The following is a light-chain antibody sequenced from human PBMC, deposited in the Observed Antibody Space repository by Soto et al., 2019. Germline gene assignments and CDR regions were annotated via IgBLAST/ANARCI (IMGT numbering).Light chain of an antibody. CDR1: QSISSW. J-gene: IGKJ2*01. Sequence: DIQMTQSPSTLSASVGDRVTITCRASQSISSWLAWYQQKPGKAPKLLIYDSSSLASGVPSRFSGSGSGTEFTLTISSLQPDDFATYYCQQYNSYRYTFGQGTKLEIK. CDR2: DSS. CDR3: QQYNSYRYT. V-gene: IGKV1-5*01.